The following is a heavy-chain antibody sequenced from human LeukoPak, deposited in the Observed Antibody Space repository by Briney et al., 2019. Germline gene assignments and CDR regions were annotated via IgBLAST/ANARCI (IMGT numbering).Heavy chain of an antibody. CDR2: IYYSGST. J-gene: IGHJ4*02. D-gene: IGHD5-18*01. Sequence: SETLSLTCTVSGGSISSGDYYWSWIRQPPGKGLEWIGYIYYSGSTYYNPSLKSRATISVDTSKNQFSLKLSPVTAADTAVYYCARVGYSYRLLSGPGDYWGQGTLVTVSS. CDR1: GGSISSGDYY. V-gene: IGHV4-30-4*01. CDR3: ARVGYSYRLLSGPGDY.